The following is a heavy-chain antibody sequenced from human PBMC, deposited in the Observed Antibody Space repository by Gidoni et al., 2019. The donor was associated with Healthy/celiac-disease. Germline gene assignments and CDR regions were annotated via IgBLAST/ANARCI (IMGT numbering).Heavy chain of an antibody. CDR1: GFTFSTAW. CDR3: TTDNSYYGSGSYYEDAFDI. V-gene: IGHV3-15*07. Sequence: EVQLVASGGGLVKPGASLRLSCAASGFTFSTAWMNWLRQAPGKGLAWVGRIKSKTDGGTTDYAAPVKGRFTISRDDSKNTLYLQMNSLKTEDTAVYYCTTDNSYYGSGSYYEDAFDIWGQGTMVTVSS. J-gene: IGHJ3*02. D-gene: IGHD3-10*01. CDR2: IKSKTDGGTT.